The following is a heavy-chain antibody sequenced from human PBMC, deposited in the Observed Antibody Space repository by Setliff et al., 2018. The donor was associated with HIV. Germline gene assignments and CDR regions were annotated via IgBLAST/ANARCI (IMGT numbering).Heavy chain of an antibody. CDR2: ISWDGRST. CDR1: GFTFGAYT. D-gene: IGHD2-2*01. J-gene: IGHJ4*02. Sequence: GGSLRLSCEVSGFTFGAYTMHWVRQAPGKGLEWVSLISWDGRSTYYADSVKGRFTISRDNAKNTMYLQMNSLRVDDTAVYYCARAGEYRFDYWGQGTLVTVSS. V-gene: IGHV3-43D*04. CDR3: ARAGEYRFDY.